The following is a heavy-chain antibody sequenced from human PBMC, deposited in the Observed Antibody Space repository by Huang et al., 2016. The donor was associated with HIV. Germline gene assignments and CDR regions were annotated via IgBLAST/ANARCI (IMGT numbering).Heavy chain of an antibody. Sequence: QVQLQESGPGLVKPSETLSLTCSVSGGSISSYYWSWIRQPPGKGLEWFGYFYYRGSTNHNPSLKSRVTISVDTSKNQFSLKLSSVTAADTAVYYCARVATVTLNFDYWGQGTLVTVSS. CDR1: GGSISSYY. V-gene: IGHV4-59*01. CDR3: ARVATVTLNFDY. J-gene: IGHJ4*02. CDR2: FYYRGST. D-gene: IGHD4-17*01.